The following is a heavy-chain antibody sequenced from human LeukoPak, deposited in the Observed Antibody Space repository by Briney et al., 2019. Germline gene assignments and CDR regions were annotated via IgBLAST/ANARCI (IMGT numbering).Heavy chain of an antibody. CDR1: GGTFSSYA. D-gene: IGHD6-6*01. CDR2: IIPIFGTA. J-gene: IGHJ4*02. CDR3: ASAIAARPDYYFDY. V-gene: IGHV1-69*05. Sequence: GASVKVSCKASGGTFSSYAISWVRQAPGQGLEWMGGIIPIFGTANYAQKFQGRVTITTDESTSTAYMELSSLRSEDTAVYYCASAIAARPDYYFDYWGQGTLVTVSS.